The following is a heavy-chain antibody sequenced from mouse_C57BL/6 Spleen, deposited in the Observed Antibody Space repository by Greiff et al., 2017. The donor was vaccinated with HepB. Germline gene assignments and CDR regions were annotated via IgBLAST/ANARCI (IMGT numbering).Heavy chain of an antibody. CDR3: ARYGSAMDY. CDR1: GFTFTDYY. CDR2: IRNKANGYTT. Sequence: EVKLMESGGGLVQPGGSLSLSCAASGFTFTDYYMSWVRQPPGKALEWLGFIRNKANGYTTEYSASVKGRFTISRDNSPSILYLQMNALRAEDSATYYCARYGSAMDYLGHGTSVTVSS. J-gene: IGHJ4*01. V-gene: IGHV7-3*01. D-gene: IGHD1-1*01.